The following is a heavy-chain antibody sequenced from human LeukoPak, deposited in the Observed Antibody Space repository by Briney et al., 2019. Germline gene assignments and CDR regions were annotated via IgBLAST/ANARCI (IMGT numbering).Heavy chain of an antibody. J-gene: IGHJ4*02. D-gene: IGHD3-3*01. V-gene: IGHV4-38-2*01. CDR1: GYSISTGYS. CDR2: IYHGGTT. Sequence: PSETLSLTCAVSGYSISTGYSWGWIRQPPGKGLEWIGTIYHGGTTYYNPSLKSRVTISVDTSKNQFSLKLSSVTAADTAVYYCARVGGGAANVFFDFWGQGTLVTVSS. CDR3: ARVGGGAANVFFDF.